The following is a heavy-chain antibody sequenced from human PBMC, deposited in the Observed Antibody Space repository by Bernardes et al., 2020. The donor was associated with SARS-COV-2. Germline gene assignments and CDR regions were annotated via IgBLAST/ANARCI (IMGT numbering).Heavy chain of an antibody. CDR3: ARGTNTDY. D-gene: IGHD3-10*01. V-gene: IGHV1-2*02. J-gene: IGHJ4*02. CDR1: GYTFSDYY. CDR2: INPKSAAT. Sequence: ASVKVSCKPSGYTFSDYYIHWVRQAPGEGLEWMGWINPKSAATNYAQNFQGRVTMTSDTSISTAYMELSSLRSDDTAVYYCARGTNTDYWGQGTLVTVSS.